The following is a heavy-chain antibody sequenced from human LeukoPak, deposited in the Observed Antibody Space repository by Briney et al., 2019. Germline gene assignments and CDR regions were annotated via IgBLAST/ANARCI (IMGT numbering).Heavy chain of an antibody. CDR2: IYPGDSDT. CDR1: GYSFTSYW. V-gene: IGHV5-51*01. Sequence: NHGESLKISCKGSGYSFTSYWIGWVRQMPGKGLEWMGIIYPGDSDTRYSPSFQGQVTISADKSISTAYLQWSSLKAPDTAMYYCARCRTVTTIDYWGQGTLVTVSS. D-gene: IGHD4-17*01. J-gene: IGHJ4*02. CDR3: ARCRTVTTIDY.